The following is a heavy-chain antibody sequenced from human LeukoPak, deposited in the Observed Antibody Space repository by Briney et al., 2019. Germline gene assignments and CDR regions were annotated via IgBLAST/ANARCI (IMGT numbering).Heavy chain of an antibody. CDR3: ARDNPPTIFGVVESIWLDY. D-gene: IGHD3-3*01. V-gene: IGHV1-69*13. J-gene: IGHJ4*02. CDR2: IIPIFGTA. CDR1: GGTFSSYA. Sequence: ASVKVSCKASGGTFSSYAISWVRQAPGQGLEWMGGIIPIFGTANYAQKFQGRVTITADESTSTAYMELSSLRSEDTAVYYCARDNPPTIFGVVESIWLDYWGQGTLVTVSS.